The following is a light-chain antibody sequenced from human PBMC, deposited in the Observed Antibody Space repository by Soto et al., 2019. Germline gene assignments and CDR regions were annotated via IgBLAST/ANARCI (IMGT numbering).Light chain of an antibody. CDR2: GAS. J-gene: IGKJ3*01. V-gene: IGKV3-15*01. CDR3: QQYHNWPPFT. Sequence: MTQSPSVLSASVGDRVTITCRASQSVSVNLAWFQQKPGQAPRLLIYGASTRATGIPARFSGSGSETEFTLTISGLQSEDFAVYYCQQYHNWPPFTFGPGTKVDI. CDR1: QSVSVN.